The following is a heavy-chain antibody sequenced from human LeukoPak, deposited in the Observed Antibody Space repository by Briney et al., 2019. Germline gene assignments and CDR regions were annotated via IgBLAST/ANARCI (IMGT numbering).Heavy chain of an antibody. V-gene: IGHV3-30*04. D-gene: IGHD3-9*01. CDR2: MSFDGSVE. J-gene: IGHJ5*02. CDR3: GRGGGFYDILTGHIWFDP. Sequence: PGGSLRLSCEASGFTFGNYAMHWVRQTPGRGLEWLAVMSFDGSVEHYADSVKGRFTISRDNSKSMLFLQMISPGEDATAVYYCGRGGGFYDILTGHIWFDPSGQGTLVTVSS. CDR1: GFTFGNYA.